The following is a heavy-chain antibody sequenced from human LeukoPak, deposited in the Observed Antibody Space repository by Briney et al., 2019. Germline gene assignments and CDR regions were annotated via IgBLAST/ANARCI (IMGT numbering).Heavy chain of an antibody. V-gene: IGHV4-34*01. J-gene: IGHJ4*02. CDR2: IHPHGIF. D-gene: IGHD5-24*01. Sequence: SEALSLTCTVSGGSISNSYWSWIRQPPGKGLEWIGEIHPHGIFYYNSSLTSRVTISIDTSKSQFSLRLTSVTAADTAFYYCARGRDRSKAGDHWGQGSLVTVSS. CDR1: GGSISNSY. CDR3: ARGRDRSKAGDH.